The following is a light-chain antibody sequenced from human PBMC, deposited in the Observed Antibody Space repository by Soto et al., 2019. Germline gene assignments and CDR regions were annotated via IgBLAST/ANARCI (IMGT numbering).Light chain of an antibody. CDR3: QQYYSYPST. J-gene: IGKJ3*01. V-gene: IGKV1-8*01. Sequence: AIRMTQSPSSFSASTGDRVTITCRASQGISSYLAWYQKKPGKAPKLLIYAASTLQSGVPSRFSGSGSGTDFTLTISCLQSEDFATYYCQQYYSYPSTFGPGTKVYIK. CDR2: AAS. CDR1: QGISSY.